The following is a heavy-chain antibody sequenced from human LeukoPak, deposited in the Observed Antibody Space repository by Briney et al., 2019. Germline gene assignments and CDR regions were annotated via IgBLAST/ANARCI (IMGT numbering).Heavy chain of an antibody. CDR2: IRSKVDSYAT. Sequence: GGPLRLSCAASGFSFSGSAMHWVRQASGKGLEWVGRIRSKVDSYATAYAASVKGRFTISRDDSKNTTYLQMNNLKTEDTAVYYCSSDGLVVGSSTKEQYGMDVWGQGTTVTISS. CDR3: SSDGLVVGSSTKEQYGMDV. J-gene: IGHJ6*02. D-gene: IGHD3/OR15-3a*01. V-gene: IGHV3-73*01. CDR1: GFSFSGSA.